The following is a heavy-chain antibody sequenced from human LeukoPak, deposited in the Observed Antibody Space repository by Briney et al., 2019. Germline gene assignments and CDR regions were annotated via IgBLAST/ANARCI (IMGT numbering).Heavy chain of an antibody. D-gene: IGHD2-2*02. CDR1: GYTFTSYY. V-gene: IGHV1-46*01. CDR2: INPSGGST. J-gene: IGHJ5*02. CDR3: ARDRGYCSSTSCYSPLNWFDP. Sequence: ASVKVSCKASGYTFTSYYMHWVRQAPGQGLEWMGIINPSGGSTSYAQKFQGRVTVTRDMSTSTVYMELSSLRSEDTAVYYCARDRGYCSSTSCYSPLNWFDPWGQGTLVTVSS.